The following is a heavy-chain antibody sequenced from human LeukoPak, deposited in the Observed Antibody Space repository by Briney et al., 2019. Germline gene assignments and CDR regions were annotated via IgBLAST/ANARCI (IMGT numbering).Heavy chain of an antibody. CDR1: GGTFSSYA. V-gene: IGHV1-69*04. CDR2: IIPILGIA. CDR3: ARAVAAAGTLSKWYFDL. J-gene: IGHJ2*01. D-gene: IGHD6-13*01. Sequence: SVKVSCKASGGTFSSYAISWVRQAPGQGLEWMGRIIPILGIANYAQKFQGRVTITADKSTSTAYMELSSLRSEDTAVYYCARAVAAAGTLSKWYFDLWGRGTLVTVSS.